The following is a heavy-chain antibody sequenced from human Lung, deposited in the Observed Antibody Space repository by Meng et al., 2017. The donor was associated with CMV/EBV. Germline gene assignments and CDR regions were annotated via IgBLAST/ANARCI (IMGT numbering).Heavy chain of an antibody. V-gene: IGHV3-9*01. Sequence: GGSLRLXCAASGFTFDDHAMHWVRQAPGKGLEWVSGISWNSGSIVYADSVKGRFTISRDNAKNSLYLQMNSLSPEDTALYYCAKDMKRRWGGWFAYFDYWXQGTXVTVSS. CDR3: AKDMKRRWGGWFAYFDY. D-gene: IGHD2-15*01. CDR1: GFTFDDHA. J-gene: IGHJ4*02. CDR2: ISWNSGSI.